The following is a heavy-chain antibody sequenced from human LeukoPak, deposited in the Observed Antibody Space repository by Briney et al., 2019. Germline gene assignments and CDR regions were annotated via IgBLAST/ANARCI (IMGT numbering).Heavy chain of an antibody. J-gene: IGHJ4*02. D-gene: IGHD2/OR15-2a*01. CDR1: GLSFSSYW. Sequence: PGGSLRLSCAASGLSFSSYWMTWVRQVPGKGLEWVANIKPDGSGKHYVDSVKGRFTISRDNAKSSLYLQMDSLRVEDTAVYYCSSLPAVIDLDFWGQGALVTVSS. V-gene: IGHV3-7*01. CDR2: IKPDGSGK. CDR3: SSLPAVIDLDF.